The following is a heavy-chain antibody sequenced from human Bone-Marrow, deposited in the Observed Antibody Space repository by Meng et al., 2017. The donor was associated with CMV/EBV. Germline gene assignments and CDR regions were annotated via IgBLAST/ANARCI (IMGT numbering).Heavy chain of an antibody. CDR3: AKDAHITMIVVGDY. V-gene: IGHV3-30*02. CDR2: IRYDGSNK. Sequence: GGSLRLSCAASGFTFSSYGMHWVRQAPGKGLEWVAFIRYDGSNKYYADSVKGRFTISRDNSKNTLYLQMNSLRAEDTAVYYCAKDAHITMIVVGDYWGPGKLVTVAS. D-gene: IGHD3-22*01. J-gene: IGHJ4*02. CDR1: GFTFSSYG.